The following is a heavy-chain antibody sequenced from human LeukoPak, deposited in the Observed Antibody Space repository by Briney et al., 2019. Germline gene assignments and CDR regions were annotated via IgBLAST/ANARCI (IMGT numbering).Heavy chain of an antibody. CDR1: GFTFSSYS. Sequence: GGSLRLSCAASGFTFSSYSMNWVRQAPGKGLEWVSSISSSSYIYYADSVKGRFTISRDNAKNSLYLQMNSLRAEDTAVYYCARDYSGSYLFDYWGQGTLVTVSS. J-gene: IGHJ4*02. V-gene: IGHV3-21*01. CDR3: ARDYSGSYLFDY. CDR2: ISSSSYI. D-gene: IGHD1-26*01.